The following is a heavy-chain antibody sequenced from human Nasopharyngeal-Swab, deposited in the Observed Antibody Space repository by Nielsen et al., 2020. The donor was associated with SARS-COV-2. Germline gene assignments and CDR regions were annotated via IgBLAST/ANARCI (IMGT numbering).Heavy chain of an antibody. CDR3: ARGPLDYDFWSGYIY. CDR1: GGSISSGDYY. J-gene: IGHJ4*02. V-gene: IGHV4-30-4*01. D-gene: IGHD3-3*01. Sequence: SETLSLTYTVSGGSISSGDYYWSWIRQPPGKGLEWIGYIYYSGSTYYNPSLKSRVTISVDTSKNQFSLKLSSVTAADTAVYYCARGPLDYDFWSGYIYWGQGTLVTVSS. CDR2: IYYSGST.